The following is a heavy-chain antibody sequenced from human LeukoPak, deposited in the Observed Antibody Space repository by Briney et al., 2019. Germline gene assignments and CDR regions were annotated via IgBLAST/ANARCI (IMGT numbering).Heavy chain of an antibody. V-gene: IGHV3-23*01. CDR1: GFTFRTYA. D-gene: IGHD3-22*01. Sequence: GGSLRLSCTGSGFTFRTYAFSWVRQAPGKGLEWVSATGSNGVTYYADSVKGRFTISRDNSKNALYLQMSGLRADDTAVYYCGIRDTSDYYVFWGQGTLVTVSS. CDR3: GIRDTSDYYVF. CDR2: TGSNGVT. J-gene: IGHJ4*02.